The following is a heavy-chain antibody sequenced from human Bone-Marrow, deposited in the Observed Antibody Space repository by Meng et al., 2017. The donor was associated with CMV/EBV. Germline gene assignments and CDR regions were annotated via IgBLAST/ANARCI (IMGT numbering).Heavy chain of an antibody. J-gene: IGHJ5*02. V-gene: IGHV1-2*02. CDR2: INPNSGGT. CDR3: ARDRCSSTSCYPDWFDP. CDR1: GGTFSSYT. Sequence: ASEKVSCKASGGTFSSYTISWVRQAPGQGLEWMGWINPNSGGTNYAQKFQGRVTMTRDTSISTAYMELSRLRSDDTAVYYCARDRCSSTSCYPDWFDPWGQGTLVTVSS. D-gene: IGHD2-2*01.